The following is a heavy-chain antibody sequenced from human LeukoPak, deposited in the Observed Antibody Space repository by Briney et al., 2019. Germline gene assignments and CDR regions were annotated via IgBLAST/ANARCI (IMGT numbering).Heavy chain of an antibody. CDR2: FSYSGST. V-gene: IGHV4-59*01. CDR1: GVSISTYY. Sequence: SETLSLTCSVSGVSISTYYWIWIRQPPAKGLEWLGFFSYSGSTKYNPSLKSRVTMSVDTSKNQFSLKLSSVTAADTAVYYCARMYSGTSYYFDYWGQGTLVTVSS. D-gene: IGHD1-26*01. CDR3: ARMYSGTSYYFDY. J-gene: IGHJ4*02.